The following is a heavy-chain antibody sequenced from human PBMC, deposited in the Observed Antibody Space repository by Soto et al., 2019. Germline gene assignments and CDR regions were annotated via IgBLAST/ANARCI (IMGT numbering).Heavy chain of an antibody. D-gene: IGHD2-15*01. CDR2: IIPIFGTA. V-gene: IGHV1-69*12. J-gene: IGHJ6*02. Sequence: QVQLVQSGAEVKKPGSSVKVSCKASGGTFSSYAISWVRQAPGQGLEWMGGIIPIFGTADYAQKFQGRVTITADESTSTADMELSSLRSEDTAGYYCASVETQRYYYGMDVWGQGTTVTVSS. CDR1: GGTFSSYA. CDR3: ASVETQRYYYGMDV.